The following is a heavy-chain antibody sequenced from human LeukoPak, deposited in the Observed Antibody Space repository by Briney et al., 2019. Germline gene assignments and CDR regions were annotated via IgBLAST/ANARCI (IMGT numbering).Heavy chain of an antibody. J-gene: IGHJ4*02. CDR2: LSGNGNTI. CDR3: AKALYGGHDY. Sequence: GGSLRLPCAASGFTFSTYAMSWVRQAPGKGLECVSALSGNGNTIYYADSVKGRFTISRDNSKNTLSLQMNSLRAEDTAVYYCAKALYGGHDYWGQGTLVTVSS. CDR1: GFTFSTYA. D-gene: IGHD4-23*01. V-gene: IGHV3-23*01.